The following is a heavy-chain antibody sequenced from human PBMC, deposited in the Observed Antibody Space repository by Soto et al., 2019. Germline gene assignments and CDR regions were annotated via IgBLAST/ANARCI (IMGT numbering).Heavy chain of an antibody. Sequence: GGSLRLFCAASGFTFSSYGMHWVRQAPGKGLEWVAVIWYDGSNKYYADSVKGRFTISRDNSKNTLYLQMNSLRAEDTAVYYCARDPYDFWSGSKGRWYYYYYMDVWGKGTTVTVS. D-gene: IGHD3-3*01. CDR1: GFTFSSYG. CDR3: ARDPYDFWSGSKGRWYYYYYMDV. V-gene: IGHV3-33*01. CDR2: IWYDGSNK. J-gene: IGHJ6*03.